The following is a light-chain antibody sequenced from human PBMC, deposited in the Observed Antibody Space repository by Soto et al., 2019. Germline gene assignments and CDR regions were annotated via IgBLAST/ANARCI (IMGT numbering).Light chain of an antibody. Sequence: EIVMTQSPATLSVSPGERATLSCRASQSVFSSLAWYQQKPGQAPRLLIYGAATRATGIQARFSGSGSGTAFTLTISSLQSEDFAVYYCQQYHNWPAFGQGTKVEIK. CDR1: QSVFSS. J-gene: IGKJ1*01. CDR3: QQYHNWPA. V-gene: IGKV3-15*01. CDR2: GAA.